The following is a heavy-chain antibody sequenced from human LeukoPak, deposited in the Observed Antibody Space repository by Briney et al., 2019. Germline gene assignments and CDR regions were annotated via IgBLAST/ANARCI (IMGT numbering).Heavy chain of an antibody. CDR2: IYHSGST. D-gene: IGHD1-26*01. Sequence: SQTLSLTCAVSGGSISSGGYSWSWIRQPPGTGLEWIGYIYHSGSTYYNPSLKSRVTISVDRSKNQFSLKLSFVTAADTAVYYCAGFPRKSGSYDDYWGQGTLVTVSS. J-gene: IGHJ4*02. CDR3: AGFPRKSGSYDDY. CDR1: GGSISSGGYS. V-gene: IGHV4-30-2*01.